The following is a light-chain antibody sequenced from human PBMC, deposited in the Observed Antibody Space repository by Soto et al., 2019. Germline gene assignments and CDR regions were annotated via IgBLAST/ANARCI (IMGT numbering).Light chain of an antibody. CDR3: QKYNSAPWT. Sequence: DIQMTQSPSSLSASVGDRVTITCRASQGIGTYLAWYQQKPGKVPKLQIYAASTLQSGVPSRFSGSGSGTDFTLTISSLQPEDVATYYCQKYNSAPWTFGQGTKVEIK. J-gene: IGKJ1*01. CDR2: AAS. V-gene: IGKV1-27*01. CDR1: QGIGTY.